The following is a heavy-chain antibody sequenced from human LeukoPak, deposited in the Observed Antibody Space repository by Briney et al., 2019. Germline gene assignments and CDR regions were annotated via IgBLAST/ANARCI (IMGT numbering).Heavy chain of an antibody. V-gene: IGHV1-18*01. Sequence: GASVKVSCKASGYTFTSYGISWVRQAPGQGLEWMGWISAYNGNTNYAQKLQGRVTMTTDTSTSTAYMELRSLRSDDTAVYYCARRLRTTVTDNWFDPWGQGTLVTVSS. D-gene: IGHD4-11*01. CDR2: ISAYNGNT. CDR1: GYTFTSYG. J-gene: IGHJ5*02. CDR3: ARRLRTTVTDNWFDP.